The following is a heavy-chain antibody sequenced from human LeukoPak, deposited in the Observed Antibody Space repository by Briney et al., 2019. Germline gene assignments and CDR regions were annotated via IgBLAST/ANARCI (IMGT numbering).Heavy chain of an antibody. CDR2: IYYSGYT. CDR1: GGSISSYY. Sequence: PSETLSLTCTVSGGSISSYYWSWIRQPPGKGLKWIGNIYYSGYTTYSPSLRSRVTISVDTSKNQFSLKLSSVTAADTAVYYCARETSQKGAHYMDVRGKGTTITISS. D-gene: IGHD3-16*01. CDR3: ARETSQKGAHYMDV. V-gene: IGHV4-59*01. J-gene: IGHJ6*03.